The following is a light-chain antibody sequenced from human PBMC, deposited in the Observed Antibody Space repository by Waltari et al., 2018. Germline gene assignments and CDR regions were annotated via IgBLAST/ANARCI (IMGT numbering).Light chain of an antibody. Sequence: SYELTQPLSVSVALGQTAKIPCGGINIASKNVHWYKQKPGQAPELVIFRSTDRPSGIPEQFSGSNSGNTATLTISRAQAGDEADYYCQVWNNFTLIFGGGTKLTVL. CDR3: QVWNNFTLI. CDR2: RST. CDR1: NIASKN. V-gene: IGLV3-9*01. J-gene: IGLJ2*01.